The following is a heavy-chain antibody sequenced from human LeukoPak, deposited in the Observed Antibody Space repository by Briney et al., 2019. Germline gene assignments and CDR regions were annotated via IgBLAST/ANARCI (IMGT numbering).Heavy chain of an antibody. Sequence: SETLSLTCTVSGGSISSTSYSWDWIRQPPGKALEWIGSIYYTGSTSYSPSLKSRITISVDTSKNQFSLKLNSVTAADTAVYYCAKDSGAPGYWGQGTLVTVSS. CDR2: IYYTGST. D-gene: IGHD1-26*01. V-gene: IGHV4-39*07. CDR1: GGSISSTSYS. CDR3: AKDSGAPGY. J-gene: IGHJ4*02.